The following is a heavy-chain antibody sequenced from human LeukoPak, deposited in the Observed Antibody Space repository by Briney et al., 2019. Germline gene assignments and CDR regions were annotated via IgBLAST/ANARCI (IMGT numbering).Heavy chain of an antibody. CDR3: AKDAKKYSSAWYEDY. CDR2: IRYDGSKK. CDR1: GFTFSRYG. J-gene: IGHJ4*02. Sequence: PGGXLRLSCAASGFTFSRYGMHWVRQAPGKGGEGVAFIRYDGSKKKFVDSVKGRFTISRDNSKKTLYMKMNRLRDEDTAVYYCAKDAKKYSSAWYEDYWGQGTLVTVSS. D-gene: IGHD6-19*01. V-gene: IGHV3-30*02.